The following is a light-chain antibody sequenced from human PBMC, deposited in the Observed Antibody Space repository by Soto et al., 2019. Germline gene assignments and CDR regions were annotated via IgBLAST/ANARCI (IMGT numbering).Light chain of an antibody. J-gene: IGKJ2*01. V-gene: IGKV1-5*03. CDR2: KAS. Sequence: DIQMTQSPSTLSASVGDRVTITCRASQSISSWLAWYQEKPGKVPKVLISKASSLESGVPSRFSGSGSGTEFTLTISSLQPDDFATYYCQQYDSYPVTFGQGTKLEIK. CDR3: QQYDSYPVT. CDR1: QSISSW.